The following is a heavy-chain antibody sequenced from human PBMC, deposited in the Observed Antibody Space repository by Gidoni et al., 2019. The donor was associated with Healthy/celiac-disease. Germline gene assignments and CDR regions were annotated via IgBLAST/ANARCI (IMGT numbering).Heavy chain of an antibody. CDR2: SSSSGSTI. V-gene: IGHV3-11*01. J-gene: IGHJ6*03. CDR3: ARGDYEPVVVIATHYYYYYMDV. Sequence: QVQLVESGGGLVKPGGSLRLSCAASGFTFSDYYMSWIRQAPGKGREWVSDSSSSGSTIYYADSVKGRFTISRDNAKNSLYLQMNSLRAEDTAVYYCARGDYEPVVVIATHYYYYYMDVWGKGTTVTVSS. D-gene: IGHD2-21*01. CDR1: GFTFSDYY.